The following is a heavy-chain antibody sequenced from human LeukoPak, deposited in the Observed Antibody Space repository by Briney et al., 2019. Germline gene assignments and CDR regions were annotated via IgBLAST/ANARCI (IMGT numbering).Heavy chain of an antibody. J-gene: IGHJ5*02. CDR1: GFTFSNAW. CDR3: ATDFYDST. CDR2: IKSNSDGGTI. D-gene: IGHD3-22*01. V-gene: IGHV3-15*07. Sequence: GGSLRLSCATSGFTFSNAWMNWVRQAPGKGLEWVGRIKSNSDGGTIDYAAPVKGRFTLSRDDSKTTLYLQMNSLQTEDTAVYYCATDFYDSTWGQGTLVTVSS.